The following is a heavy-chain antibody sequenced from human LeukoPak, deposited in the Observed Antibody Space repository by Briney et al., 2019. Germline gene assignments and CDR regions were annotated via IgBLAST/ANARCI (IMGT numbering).Heavy chain of an antibody. V-gene: IGHV4-39*07. Sequence: SETLSLTCTVSGGSISSSSYYWGWIRQPPGKGLEWIGSIYYSGSTYYNPSLKSRVTISVDTSKNQFSLKLSSVTAADTAVYYCARDLREVGSGYYYSVDYWGQGTLVTVSS. CDR3: ARDLREVGSGYYYSVDY. CDR1: GGSISSSSYY. J-gene: IGHJ4*02. CDR2: IYYSGST. D-gene: IGHD3-22*01.